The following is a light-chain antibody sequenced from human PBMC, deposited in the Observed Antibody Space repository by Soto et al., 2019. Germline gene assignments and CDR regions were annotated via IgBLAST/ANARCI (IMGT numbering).Light chain of an antibody. Sequence: DMEMTQSPSSLSASVGDRVTITCRASQSISNYLNWYQHKPGKVPKLLIYAASSLQSGVPTRFSGSGSWTDFTLTINSLQPEDFATYYCQQSYGTPLTFGGGTKMESK. CDR2: AAS. CDR3: QQSYGTPLT. J-gene: IGKJ4*01. CDR1: QSISNY. V-gene: IGKV1-39*01.